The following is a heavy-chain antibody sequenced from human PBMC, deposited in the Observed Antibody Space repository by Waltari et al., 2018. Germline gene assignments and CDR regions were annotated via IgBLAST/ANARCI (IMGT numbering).Heavy chain of an antibody. CDR2: IYHSGST. J-gene: IGHJ3*02. Sequence: QVQLQESGPGLVKPSETLSLTCTVSGYSISSGYYWGWIRQPPGKGLEWIGSIYHSGSTYYNPSLKSRVTISVDTSKNQFSLKLSSVTAADTAVYYCARLGGIVATNTFDIWGQGTMVTVSS. CDR1: GYSISSGYY. D-gene: IGHD5-12*01. CDR3: ARLGGIVATNTFDI. V-gene: IGHV4-38-2*02.